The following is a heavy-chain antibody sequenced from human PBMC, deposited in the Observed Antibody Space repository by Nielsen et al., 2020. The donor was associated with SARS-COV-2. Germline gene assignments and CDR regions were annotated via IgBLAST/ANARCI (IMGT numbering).Heavy chain of an antibody. D-gene: IGHD6-19*01. Sequence: SLKISCAASGFTFDDYALHWVRQAPGKGLEWVSGISWNSGSIDYADSVKGRFTISRDNAKNSLYLQMNSLRADDTALYYCVKGRWLAVPRPFEDWGQGTLVSVSS. CDR1: GFTFDDYA. CDR3: VKGRWLAVPRPFED. CDR2: ISWNSGSI. J-gene: IGHJ4*02. V-gene: IGHV3-9*01.